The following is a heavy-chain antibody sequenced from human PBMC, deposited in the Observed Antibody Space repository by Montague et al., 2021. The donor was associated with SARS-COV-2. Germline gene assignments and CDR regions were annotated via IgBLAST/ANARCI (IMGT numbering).Heavy chain of an antibody. CDR1: GFTFGNFA. D-gene: IGHD1-26*01. V-gene: IGHV3-23*01. CDR3: AKVRGGTYHDYGMNV. Sequence: SLRLSCAASGFTFGNFAMSWVRQAPGKGLEWVSGIIGSAGRTCYTDSVKGRFTISRDNSKNMLYLQMNSLRAEDTAIYYCAKVRGGTYHDYGMNVWGQGATVTVSS. CDR2: IIGSAGRT. J-gene: IGHJ6*02.